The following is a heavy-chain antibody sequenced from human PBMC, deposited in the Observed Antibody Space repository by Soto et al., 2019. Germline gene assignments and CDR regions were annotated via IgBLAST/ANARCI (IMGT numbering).Heavy chain of an antibody. J-gene: IGHJ6*02. D-gene: IGHD4-17*01. V-gene: IGHV4-39*02. Sequence: QLQLQESGPGLVKPSETLSLTCTVSGGSISSSSYYWGWIRQPPGKGLAWIGSIYYSGSTYYNPSLRSRVSISVDTSKNQFSLKLSSVTAADTAVYYCARGYGDYSYYYGMDVWGQGTTVTVSS. CDR3: ARGYGDYSYYYGMDV. CDR2: IYYSGST. CDR1: GGSISSSSYY.